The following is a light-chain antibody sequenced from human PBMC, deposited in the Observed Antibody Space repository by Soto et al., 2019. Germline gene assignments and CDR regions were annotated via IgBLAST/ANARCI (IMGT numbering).Light chain of an antibody. CDR1: SSNIGKNL. V-gene: IGLV1-47*01. CDR2: KSN. CDR3: GAWYDSLSALA. J-gene: IGLJ2*01. Sequence: QCVLTQPPSASGTPGQRVTISCSGGSSNIGKNLLYWYQQRPGTAPKLLIFKSNARPPGVPDRFSGSNSGSSASLAISGLRSEDQSDYCCGAWYDSLSALAFCGRTKLTV.